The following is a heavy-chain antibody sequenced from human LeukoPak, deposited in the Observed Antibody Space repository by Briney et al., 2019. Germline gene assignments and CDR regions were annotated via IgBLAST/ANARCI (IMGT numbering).Heavy chain of an antibody. CDR2: IKQDGSDK. J-gene: IGHJ4*02. CDR3: ARGGPYSDSSGGTFDY. D-gene: IGHD3-22*01. V-gene: IGHV3-7*01. CDR1: GFTFGSYW. Sequence: GGSLRLSCTASGFTFGSYWMSWFRQAPGKGLEWVANIKQDGSDKYYVDSVKGRVTISRDNAKDSLYLQMNSLRPEDTAVYYCARGGPYSDSSGGTFDYWGQGTLVTVSS.